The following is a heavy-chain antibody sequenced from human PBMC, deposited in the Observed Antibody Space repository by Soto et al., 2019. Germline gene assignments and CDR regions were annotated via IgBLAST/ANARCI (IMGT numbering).Heavy chain of an antibody. Sequence: ASVKVSCKASGYTLTGYYMHWVRQAPGQGLEWMGWINPNSGGTNYAQKFQGRVTMTRDTSISTAYMELSRLRSDDTAVYYCAVLAIVVVAAPPWFDPWGQGTLVTVSS. CDR3: AVLAIVVVAAPPWFDP. CDR2: INPNSGGT. D-gene: IGHD2-15*01. CDR1: GYTLTGYY. J-gene: IGHJ5*02. V-gene: IGHV1-2*02.